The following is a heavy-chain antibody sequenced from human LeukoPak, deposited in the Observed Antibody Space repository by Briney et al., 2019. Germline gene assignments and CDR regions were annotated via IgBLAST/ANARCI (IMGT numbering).Heavy chain of an antibody. J-gene: IGHJ4*02. V-gene: IGHV4-59*08. D-gene: IGHD6-13*01. Sequence: SETLSLTCTVSGGSISSYYRSWIRQPPGKGLEWIGYIYYSGSTNYNPSLKSRVTVSVDTSKNQFSLKLSSVTAADTAVYYCARHIGYGVDYWGQGTLVTVSS. CDR3: ARHIGYGVDY. CDR2: IYYSGST. CDR1: GGSISSYY.